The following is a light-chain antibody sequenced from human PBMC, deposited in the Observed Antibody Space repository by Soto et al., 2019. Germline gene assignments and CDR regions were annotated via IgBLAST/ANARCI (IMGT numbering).Light chain of an antibody. CDR3: QQVNSFPST. J-gene: IGKJ5*01. V-gene: IGKV1-9*01. CDR1: QGISNY. CDR2: AAS. Sequence: DIHITQSASALSASVADRVTVTCLASQGISNYLAWYQQTPGKAPKLLIYAASTLQTGVPSRFSGGGSGTDFTLTLSSLQPEDFATYSCQQVNSFPSTFGQGTRLENK.